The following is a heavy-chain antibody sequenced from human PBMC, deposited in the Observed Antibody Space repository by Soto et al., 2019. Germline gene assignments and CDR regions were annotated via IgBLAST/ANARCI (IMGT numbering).Heavy chain of an antibody. CDR3: ARGSGSDGMDV. J-gene: IGHJ6*02. D-gene: IGHD2-15*01. CDR2: ISYDGSNK. Sequence: GGSLRLSCAASGFTFSSYAMHWVRQAPGKGLEWVAVISYDGSNKYYADSVKGRFTISRDNSKNTLYLQMNSLRAEDTAVYYCARGSGSDGMDVWGQGTTVTV. CDR1: GFTFSSYA. V-gene: IGHV3-30-3*01.